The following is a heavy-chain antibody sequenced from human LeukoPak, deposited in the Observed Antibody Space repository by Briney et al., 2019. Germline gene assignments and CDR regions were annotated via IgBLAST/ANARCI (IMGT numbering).Heavy chain of an antibody. CDR2: INSDGSST. J-gene: IGHJ6*03. Sequence: GGSLRLSCAASGFTFSSYWMHWVRQAPGKGLVWVSRINSDGSSTSYADSVKGRFTISRDNAENTLYLQMNSLRAEDTAVYYCARAGIPIYYYYMDVWGKGTTVTISS. D-gene: IGHD3-10*01. V-gene: IGHV3-74*01. CDR3: ARAGIPIYYYYMDV. CDR1: GFTFSSYW.